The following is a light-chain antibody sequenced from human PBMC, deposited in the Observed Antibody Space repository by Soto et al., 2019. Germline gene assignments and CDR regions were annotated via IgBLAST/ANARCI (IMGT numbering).Light chain of an antibody. CDR3: QQYNRYSYT. CDR1: QSINTY. J-gene: IGKJ2*01. V-gene: IGKV1-5*01. Sequence: DIQMTQSPSTLSASVGDRVTITCRASQSINTYLAWYQQKPGKAPKLLIYHASNLESGVPSRFSGSGSGTEFTLTISSLQPDDFATYYCQQYNRYSYTFGQGTKLESK. CDR2: HAS.